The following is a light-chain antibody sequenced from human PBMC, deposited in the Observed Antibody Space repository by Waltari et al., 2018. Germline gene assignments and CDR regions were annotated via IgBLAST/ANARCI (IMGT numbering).Light chain of an antibody. J-gene: IGLJ2*01. CDR2: RDT. CDR3: QSADSSGNYVV. Sequence: SYELTQPPSVSVSTGQTARITCPGDALPKQDAYWYQQRPGQAPVLVIYRDTERPSGIPERFSGSSSGTIVTLTISGVQAEDEADYYCQSADSSGNYVVFGGGTKLTVL. V-gene: IGLV3-25*03. CDR1: ALPKQD.